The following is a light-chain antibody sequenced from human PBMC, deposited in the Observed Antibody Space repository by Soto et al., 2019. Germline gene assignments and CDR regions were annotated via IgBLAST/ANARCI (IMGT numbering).Light chain of an antibody. CDR1: QSVSSSY. Sequence: EIVLTQSPGTLSLSPGERATLSCRASQSVSSSYLAWYQQKPGQAPRLLIYDASNRATGIPARFSGSGSATDFTLTISSLEPEDFAVYYCQQRSNWPPSLTFGGGTKVDIK. CDR2: DAS. CDR3: QQRSNWPPSLT. J-gene: IGKJ4*01. V-gene: IGKV3D-20*02.